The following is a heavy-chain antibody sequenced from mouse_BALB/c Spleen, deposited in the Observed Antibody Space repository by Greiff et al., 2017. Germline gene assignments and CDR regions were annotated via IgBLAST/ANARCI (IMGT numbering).Heavy chain of an antibody. J-gene: IGHJ1*01. CDR2: ISSGSSTI. CDR3: ARGTGSYDWYFDV. CDR1: GFTFSSFG. Sequence: EVKLMESGGGLVQPGGSRKLSCAASGFTFSSFGMHWVRQAPEKGLEWVAYISSGSSTIYYADTVKGRFTISRDNPKNTLFLQMTSLRSEDTAMYYCARGTGSYDWYFDVWGAGTTVTVSS. V-gene: IGHV5-17*02. D-gene: IGHD1-1*02.